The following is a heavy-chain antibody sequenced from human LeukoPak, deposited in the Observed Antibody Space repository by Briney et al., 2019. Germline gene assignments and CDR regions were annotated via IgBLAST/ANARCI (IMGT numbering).Heavy chain of an antibody. CDR1: GFTFDDYA. J-gene: IGHJ4*02. CDR2: ISWNSGSI. D-gene: IGHD3-22*01. CDR3: AKDQGRVVVNPHDY. V-gene: IGHV3-9*01. Sequence: PGGSLRLSCAASGFTFDDYAMHWVRQAPGKGLEWVSGISWNSGSIGYADSVKGRFTIFRDNAKNSLYLQMNSLRAEDTALYYCAKDQGRVVVNPHDYWGQGTLVTVSS.